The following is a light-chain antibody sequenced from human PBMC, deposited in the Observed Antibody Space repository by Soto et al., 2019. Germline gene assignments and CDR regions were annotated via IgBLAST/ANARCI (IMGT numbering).Light chain of an antibody. CDR1: SSNIGSNT. J-gene: IGLJ2*01. Sequence: QPVLTQPPSASGAPGQRVAISCSGSSSNIGSNTVNWYRQLPGTTPKLLIYSNNQRPSGVPARFSGSKSGTSASLAISGLQSEDEADYYCSAWDDSLNGPGFGGGTKLTVL. V-gene: IGLV1-44*01. CDR3: SAWDDSLNGPG. CDR2: SNN.